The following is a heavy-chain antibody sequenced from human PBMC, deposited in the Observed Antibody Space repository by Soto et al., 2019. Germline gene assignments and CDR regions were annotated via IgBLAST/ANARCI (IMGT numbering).Heavy chain of an antibody. CDR3: ARDKLVAVAYVFSYGLDA. D-gene: IGHD2-8*02. CDR2: ISPSGDTE. CDR1: GFIFSMYS. Sequence: PGGSLRLSCEVSGFIFSMYSMSWVRQTPGKGLEWVAYISPSGDTENYSDSVKGRFTISRDNGKNSLFLQMSSLRAEDTAVYYCARDKLVAVAYVFSYGLDAWGQGTLVTVSS. J-gene: IGHJ5*01. V-gene: IGHV3-48*03.